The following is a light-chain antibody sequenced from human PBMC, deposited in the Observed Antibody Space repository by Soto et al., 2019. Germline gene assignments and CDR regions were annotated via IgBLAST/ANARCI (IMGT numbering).Light chain of an antibody. V-gene: IGLV2-14*01. J-gene: IGLJ3*02. CDR2: EVS. CDR3: CSYTSTNSLV. Sequence: QSALTQPASMSGSPGQSITISCTGTSNDVGGYNYVSWYQQHPGKAPKLMIFEVSNRPSGVSNRFSASKSGNTASLTISGLQAEDEDYYSCCSYTSTNSLVFGGGTKLTVL. CDR1: SNDVGGYNY.